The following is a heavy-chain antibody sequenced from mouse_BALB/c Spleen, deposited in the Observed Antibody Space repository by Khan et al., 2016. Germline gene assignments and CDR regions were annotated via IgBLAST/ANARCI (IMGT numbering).Heavy chain of an antibody. V-gene: IGHV2-6*02. D-gene: IGHD1-1*02. Sequence: QVQLKQSGPGLVAPSQSLSITCTVSGFSLTSYGVHWVRQPPGKGLEWLVVIWSDGSTTYNSALKSRLSISKDNYKSQEFLKMNSLQTDDTAMYDCARMDYGGGAMDYWGQGTSVTVSS. J-gene: IGHJ4*01. CDR3: ARMDYGGGAMDY. CDR2: IWSDGST. CDR1: GFSLTSYG.